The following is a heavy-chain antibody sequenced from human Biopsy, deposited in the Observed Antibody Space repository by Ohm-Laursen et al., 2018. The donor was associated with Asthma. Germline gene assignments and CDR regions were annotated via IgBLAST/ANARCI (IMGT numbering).Heavy chain of an antibody. Sequence: SQTLSLTCLVSGDAMSTSGSYWGWIRQSPGKGLEWIGSIYYSGRTYYNPSLESRVTISADTSKNHFSLKVTSVTAADTAVYYCARAVSSSSYWYFDPWGRGDLVTVSS. CDR3: ARAVSSSSYWYFDP. D-gene: IGHD6-6*01. V-gene: IGHV4-39*02. J-gene: IGHJ2*01. CDR2: IYYSGRT. CDR1: GDAMSTSGSY.